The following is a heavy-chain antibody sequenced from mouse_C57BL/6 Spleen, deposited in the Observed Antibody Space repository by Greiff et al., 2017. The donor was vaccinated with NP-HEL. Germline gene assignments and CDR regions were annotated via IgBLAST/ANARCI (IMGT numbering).Heavy chain of an antibody. CDR3: ARPGTRYYAMDY. D-gene: IGHD4-1*01. Sequence: EVRLVESGGGLVKPGGSLKLSCAASGFTFSDYGMHWVRQAPEKGLEWVAYISSGSSTIYYADTVKGRFTISRDNAKNTLFLQMTRLRSEDTAMYYCARPGTRYYAMDYWGHGSSVPVSS. J-gene: IGHJ4*01. CDR1: GFTFSDYG. V-gene: IGHV5-17*01. CDR2: ISSGSSTI.